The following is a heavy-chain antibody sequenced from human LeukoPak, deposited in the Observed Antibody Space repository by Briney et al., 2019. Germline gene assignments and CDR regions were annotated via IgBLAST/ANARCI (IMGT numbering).Heavy chain of an antibody. CDR1: GGSISSSSYY. D-gene: IGHD3-10*01. CDR3: ARDRDYYYGSGSYLGY. J-gene: IGHJ4*02. V-gene: IGHV4-39*07. Sequence: SETLSLTCTVSGGSISSSSYYWGWIRQPPGKGLEWIGSIYYSGSTYYNPSLKSRVTISVDTSKNQFSLKLSSVTAADTAVYYCARDRDYYYGSGSYLGYWGQGTLVTVSS. CDR2: IYYSGST.